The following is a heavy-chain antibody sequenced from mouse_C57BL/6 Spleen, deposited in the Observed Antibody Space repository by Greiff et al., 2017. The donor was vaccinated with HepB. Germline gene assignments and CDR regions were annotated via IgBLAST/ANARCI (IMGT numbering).Heavy chain of an antibody. Sequence: EVQLQQSGPELVKPGASVKIPCKASGYTFTDYNMDWVKQSHGKSLEWIGDINPNNGGTIYNQKFKGKATLTVDKSSSTAYMELRSLTSEDTAVYYCARSLTTRYAMDYWGQGTSVTVSS. D-gene: IGHD1-1*01. CDR2: INPNNGGT. V-gene: IGHV1-18*01. CDR3: ARSLTTRYAMDY. J-gene: IGHJ4*01. CDR1: GYTFTDYN.